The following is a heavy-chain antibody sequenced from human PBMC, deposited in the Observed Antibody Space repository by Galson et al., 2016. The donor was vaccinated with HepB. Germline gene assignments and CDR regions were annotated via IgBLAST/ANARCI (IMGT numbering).Heavy chain of an antibody. Sequence: SVKVSCKASGYTFTSCGISWVRQAPGQGLEWMGWISAYNGNTYYAQRLQGRVTMTTDTSTSTAYMELRSLRSDDTAVYYCATSTSGWVNWFAPWGQGTLVTVSS. D-gene: IGHD6-19*01. J-gene: IGHJ5*02. CDR1: GYTFTSCG. V-gene: IGHV1-18*01. CDR2: ISAYNGNT. CDR3: ATSTSGWVNWFAP.